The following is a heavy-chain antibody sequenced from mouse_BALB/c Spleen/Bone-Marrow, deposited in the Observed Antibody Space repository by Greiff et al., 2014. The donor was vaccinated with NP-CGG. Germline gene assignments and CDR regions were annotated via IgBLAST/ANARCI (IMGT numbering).Heavy chain of an antibody. Sequence: VQLQQSGAELVRPGSSVKISCKASGYAFSLYWVNWVKRRPGQGLEWIGQIYPGDDDTDYNGKFKGKATLTADRSSSTAYMQLGSLTSEDSAVYFCARGGISIDYWGHGTTLTVSS. V-gene: IGHV1-80*01. CDR1: GYAFSLYW. CDR2: IYPGDDDT. J-gene: IGHJ2*01. CDR3: ARGGISIDY.